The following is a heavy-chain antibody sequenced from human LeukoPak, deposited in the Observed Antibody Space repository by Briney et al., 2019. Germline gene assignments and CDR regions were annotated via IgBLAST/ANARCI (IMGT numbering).Heavy chain of an antibody. J-gene: IGHJ4*02. CDR1: GFTFSDYY. D-gene: IGHD5-24*01. V-gene: IGHV3-11*03. CDR2: ISSSSSYT. CDR3: TRTSMRMATAGLVDY. Sequence: GGSLRLSCEASGFTFSDYYMSWIRQAPGKGLEWVSYISSSSSYTNYADSVNGRITISKDNPQNSLYLQMNSLRAEDTAVYYCTRTSMRMATAGLVDYWGQGTLVTVSS.